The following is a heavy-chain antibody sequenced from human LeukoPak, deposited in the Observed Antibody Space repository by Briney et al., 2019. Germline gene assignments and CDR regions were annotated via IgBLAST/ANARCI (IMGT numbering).Heavy chain of an antibody. V-gene: IGHV3-23*01. CDR2: ISGGGDAT. J-gene: IGHJ6*03. CDR1: GFSFNNYA. Sequence: GGSLRLSCAASGFSFNNYAMSWVRQAPGKGLEWVSAISGGGDATKYADSVKGRFTISRDNSKNTLSLQMNSLRAEDTALYYCARDPSSSPPYYFYYYYMDVWGKGTTVTVSS. CDR3: ARDPSSSPPYYFYYYYMDV. D-gene: IGHD6-6*01.